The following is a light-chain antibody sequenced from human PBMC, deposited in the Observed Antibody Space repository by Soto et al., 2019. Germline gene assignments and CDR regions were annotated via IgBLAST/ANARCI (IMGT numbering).Light chain of an antibody. CDR3: CSYAGSSTSYV. CDR1: SSDVGSYNL. J-gene: IGLJ1*01. Sequence: QSALTQPASVSGSPGQSITISCTGTSSDVGSYNLVSWYQQHPGKAPELMIYEVSKRPSGVSNRFSGSKSGNTASLTISGLQAEDEADYYCCSYAGSSTSYVFGTGTKLTVL. CDR2: EVS. V-gene: IGLV2-23*02.